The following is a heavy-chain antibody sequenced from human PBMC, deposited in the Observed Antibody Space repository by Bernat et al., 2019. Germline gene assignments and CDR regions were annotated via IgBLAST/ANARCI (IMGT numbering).Heavy chain of an antibody. V-gene: IGHV3-72*01. CDR1: GFTFSDHN. D-gene: IGHD1-26*01. Sequence: EVQLVESGGGLVQPGGSLRLSCAASGFTFSDHNMDWVRQAPGKGLEWVGRVRNKANSYTTEYAASVKGRFTGSRDDSKNSLYLQMNSLKTEDTAVYYCARSPLGVAPFDYWGQGTLVTVSS. J-gene: IGHJ4*02. CDR3: ARSPLGVAPFDY. CDR2: VRNKANSYTT.